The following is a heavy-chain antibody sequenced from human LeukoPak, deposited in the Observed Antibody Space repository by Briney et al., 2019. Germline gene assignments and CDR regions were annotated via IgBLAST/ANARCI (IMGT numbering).Heavy chain of an antibody. Sequence: PGGSLSPSGPPPGSTLSSNGMSWAGQPQGRGLEWVANIKQDGSEKYYVDSVKGRFTISRDNAKNSLYLQMNSLRAEDTAVYYCASGWNFDYWGQGTLVTVSS. CDR2: IKQDGSEK. D-gene: IGHD6-19*01. J-gene: IGHJ4*02. CDR3: ASGWNFDY. CDR1: GSTLSSNG. V-gene: IGHV3-7*01.